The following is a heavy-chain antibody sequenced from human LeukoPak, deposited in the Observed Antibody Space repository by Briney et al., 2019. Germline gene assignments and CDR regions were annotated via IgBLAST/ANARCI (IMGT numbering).Heavy chain of an antibody. CDR2: ISTSNSYI. D-gene: IGHD2-2*01. V-gene: IGHV3-21*01. Sequence: GGSLRLSCAASGFSFSSYNMNWVRRAPGKGLEWVSSISTSNSYIYYADSVKGRFTISRDNAQSSLYLQMNSLTAEDTAVYYCARDRPRYCGRTSCPVDYWGQGILVTVSS. CDR1: GFSFSSYN. CDR3: ARDRPRYCGRTSCPVDY. J-gene: IGHJ4*02.